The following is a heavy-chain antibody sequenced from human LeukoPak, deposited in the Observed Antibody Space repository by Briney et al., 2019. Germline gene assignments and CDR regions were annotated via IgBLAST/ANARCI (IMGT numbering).Heavy chain of an antibody. V-gene: IGHV1-2*04. J-gene: IGHJ4*02. CDR3: ARDHPSHFGYSGLVDY. CDR2: INPNSGGT. Sequence: ASVKVSCKASGYTFTGYYMHWVRQAPGQGLEWMGWINPNSGGTNYAQKFQGWVTMTRDTSISTAYMELSRLRSDDTAVYYCARDHPSHFGYSGLVDYWGQGTLVTVSS. D-gene: IGHD5-12*01. CDR1: GYTFTGYY.